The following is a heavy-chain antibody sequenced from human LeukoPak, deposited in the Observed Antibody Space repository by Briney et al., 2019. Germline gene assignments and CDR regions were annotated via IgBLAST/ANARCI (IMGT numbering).Heavy chain of an antibody. Sequence: GGSLRLSCAASGFTFSNYGMHWVRQAPGKGLEWVAFIRYDGTNKYYADSVKGRFTISRDNSENTLYLQLNSLKTGDTAVYYCAKDNNDSTMLAFDIWGQGTMVAVSS. V-gene: IGHV3-30*02. CDR3: AKDNNDSTMLAFDI. D-gene: IGHD2/OR15-2a*01. CDR2: IRYDGTNK. CDR1: GFTFSNYG. J-gene: IGHJ3*02.